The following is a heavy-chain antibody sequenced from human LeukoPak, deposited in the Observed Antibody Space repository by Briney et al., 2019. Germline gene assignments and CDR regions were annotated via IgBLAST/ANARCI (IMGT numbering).Heavy chain of an antibody. J-gene: IGHJ5*02. CDR1: GFTFSSYS. D-gene: IGHD2-2*01. CDR3: ARVLRRTSRLPFDP. V-gene: IGHV3-21*01. CDR2: ISSSSSYI. Sequence: GGSLRLSCAASGFTFSSYSMNWVRQAPGKGLEWVSSISSSSSYIYYADSVKGRFTISRDNAKNSLYLQMNSLRAEDTAVYYCARVLRRTSRLPFDPWGQGTLVTVSS.